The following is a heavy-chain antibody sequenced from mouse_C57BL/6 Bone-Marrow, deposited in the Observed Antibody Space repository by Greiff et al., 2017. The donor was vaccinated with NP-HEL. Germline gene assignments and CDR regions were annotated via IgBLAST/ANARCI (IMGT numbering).Heavy chain of an antibody. CDR1: GFNIKDDY. J-gene: IGHJ4*01. Sequence: EVKLLESGAELVRPGASVKLSCTASGFNIKDDYMHWVQQRPEQGLEWIGWIDPENGDTEYPSKFQGQTTITADTSSNTAYLQLSSLTSEDTAVYYCTTNGAMDYWGQGTTVTVSS. CDR3: TTNGAMDY. V-gene: IGHV14-4*01. CDR2: IDPENGDT.